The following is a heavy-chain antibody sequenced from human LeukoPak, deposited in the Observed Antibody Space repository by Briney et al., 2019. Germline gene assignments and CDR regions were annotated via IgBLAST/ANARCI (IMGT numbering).Heavy chain of an antibody. Sequence: GGSLRLSCAASGFTFSNYWMSWVRQAPGKGLEWVANIKQAGSEKYYVDSVKGRFTISRDNGKNSLYLQMNSLRAEDTAVYYCARTGHSSGWSAYFDFWGQGTLVTVSS. V-gene: IGHV3-7*01. CDR2: IKQAGSEK. J-gene: IGHJ4*02. D-gene: IGHD6-19*01. CDR3: ARTGHSSGWSAYFDF. CDR1: GFTFSNYW.